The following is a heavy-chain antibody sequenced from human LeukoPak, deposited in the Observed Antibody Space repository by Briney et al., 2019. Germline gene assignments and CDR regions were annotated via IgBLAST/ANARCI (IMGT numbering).Heavy chain of an antibody. Sequence: SETLSLTCAVYGGSFSGYYWSWIRQPPGKGLEWIGEINHSGSTNYNPSLKSRVTISVDTSKNQISLKLSSVTAADTAVYYCARAMYYYGSGSYNYWGQGTLVTVSS. CDR1: GGSFSGYY. V-gene: IGHV4-34*01. J-gene: IGHJ4*02. CDR2: INHSGST. CDR3: ARAMYYYGSGSYNY. D-gene: IGHD3-10*01.